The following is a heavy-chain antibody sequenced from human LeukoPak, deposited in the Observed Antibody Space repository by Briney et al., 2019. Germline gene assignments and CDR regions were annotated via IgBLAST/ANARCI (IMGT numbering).Heavy chain of an antibody. CDR3: TYRTTAYSSSFNDAFDI. CDR2: IRSKAYGGTT. Sequence: PGGSLRLSCAASGFTFSSYSMSWVRQAPGKGLEWVGFIRSKAYGGTTEYAASVKGRFTISRDDSKSIAYLQMNSLKTEDTGVYYCTYRTTAYSSSFNDAFDIWGQGTMVTVSS. D-gene: IGHD6-6*01. J-gene: IGHJ3*02. CDR1: GFTFSSYS. V-gene: IGHV3-49*04.